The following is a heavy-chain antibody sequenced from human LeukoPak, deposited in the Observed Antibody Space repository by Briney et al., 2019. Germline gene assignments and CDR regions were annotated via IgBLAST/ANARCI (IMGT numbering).Heavy chain of an antibody. V-gene: IGHV4-61*01. CDR3: ARTYSSSDEFDY. Sequence: SETLSLTCTVSGVSVSSGSYYWSWIRQPPGKGLEWIGYIYYSGSTNYNPSLKSRVTISVDTSKNQFSLKLSSVTAADTAVYYCARTYSSSDEFDYWGQGTLVTVSS. CDR2: IYYSGST. J-gene: IGHJ4*02. D-gene: IGHD6-13*01. CDR1: GVSVSSGSYY.